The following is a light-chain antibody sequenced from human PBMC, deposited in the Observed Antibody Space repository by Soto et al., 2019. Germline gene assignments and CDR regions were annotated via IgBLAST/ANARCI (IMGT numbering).Light chain of an antibody. CDR2: TGS. Sequence: DIQMTQSPSSVSASVGDRVTITCRASQAIDSWLAWYQQKPGEAPKLLIFTGSLLHSGVPPRFSGSGSGTDFTLTISSLQPEDFATYYCQESYSTPMYTFGQGTKLEI. CDR3: QESYSTPMYT. J-gene: IGKJ2*01. CDR1: QAIDSW. V-gene: IGKV1-12*01.